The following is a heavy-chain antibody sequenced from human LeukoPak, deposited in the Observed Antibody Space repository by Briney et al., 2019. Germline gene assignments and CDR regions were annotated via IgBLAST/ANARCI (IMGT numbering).Heavy chain of an antibody. J-gene: IGHJ4*02. D-gene: IGHD3-9*01. Sequence: GGSLRLSCAASGFTFNSFSMNWVRQAPGKGLEWVSYISSISTIIYYAGSVKGRFTISRDNAKNSLYLQMSSLRDEDTGVYYCARVFLTGFYLFDDWGQGTLVTVSS. CDR3: ARVFLTGFYLFDD. V-gene: IGHV3-48*02. CDR2: ISSISTII. CDR1: GFTFNSFS.